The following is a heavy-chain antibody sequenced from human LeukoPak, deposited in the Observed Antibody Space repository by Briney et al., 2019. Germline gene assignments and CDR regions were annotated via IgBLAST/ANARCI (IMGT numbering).Heavy chain of an antibody. CDR2: IYYSVST. CDR1: GGSISSYF. CDR3: ARLLPPSFYYGSGSYPDY. D-gene: IGHD3-10*01. Sequence: PSETMSLTCTVSGGSISSYFWSWIRQPPGKGLEWIGYIYYSVSTNYNSSLKSRVTISVDTSKNQFSLKLSSVTAADTAVYYCARLLPPSFYYGSGSYPDYWGQGTLVTVSS. J-gene: IGHJ4*02. V-gene: IGHV4-59*01.